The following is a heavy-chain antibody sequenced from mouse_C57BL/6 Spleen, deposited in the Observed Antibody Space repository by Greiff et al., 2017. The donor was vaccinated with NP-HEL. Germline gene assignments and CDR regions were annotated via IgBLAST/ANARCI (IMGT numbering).Heavy chain of an antibody. J-gene: IGHJ1*03. CDR1: GFTFSDYG. CDR2: ISSGSSTI. CDR3: ARRDYYGSSPHRYFDV. Sequence: EVHLVESGGGLVKPGGSLKLSCAASGFTFSDYGMHWVRQAPEKGLEWVAYISSGSSTIYYADTVKGRFTISRDNAKNTLFLQMTSLRSEDTAMYYCARRDYYGSSPHRYFDVWGTGTTVTVSA. D-gene: IGHD1-1*01. V-gene: IGHV5-17*01.